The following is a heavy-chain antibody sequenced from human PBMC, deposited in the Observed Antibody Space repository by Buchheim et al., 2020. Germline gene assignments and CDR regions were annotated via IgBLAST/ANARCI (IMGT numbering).Heavy chain of an antibody. CDR3: ASPTNYSGWYNYYCYGMDV. D-gene: IGHD6-19*01. CDR2: ISYDGSNK. V-gene: IGHV3-30*04. J-gene: IGHJ6*02. Sequence: QVQLVESGGGVVQPGRSLRLSCAASGFTFSSYAMHWVRQAPGKGLEWVAVISYDGSNKYYADSVKGRFTISRDNSKNTLYLQMNSLRAEDTAVYYCASPTNYSGWYNYYCYGMDVWGQGT. CDR1: GFTFSSYA.